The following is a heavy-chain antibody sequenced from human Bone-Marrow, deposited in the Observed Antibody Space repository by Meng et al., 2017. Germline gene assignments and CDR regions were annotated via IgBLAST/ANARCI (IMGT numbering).Heavy chain of an antibody. CDR3: AKGTAVGASPGFDP. V-gene: IGHV1-18*01. D-gene: IGHD3-3*01. Sequence: QVQSGPVGTQAMTSVNVSSKASSATCTSYIISCVRQAQGEGLEGLGWMSAYNANTNYAKKLQRRLTRTTDTSTSTAYMELRSLRSDDTAVYYCAKGTAVGASPGFDPWGQGTLVTVSS. CDR2: MSAYNANT. J-gene: IGHJ5*02. CDR1: SATCTSYI.